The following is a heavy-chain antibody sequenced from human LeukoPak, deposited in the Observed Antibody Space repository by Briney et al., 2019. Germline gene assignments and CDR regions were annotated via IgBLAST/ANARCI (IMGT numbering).Heavy chain of an antibody. Sequence: SQTLSVTCAISGDRLSSKSAAWNWIRQSPSRGLEWLGRTYYRSKWYNDYAVSVKSRITINPDTSKNQFSLQLNSVTPEDTAVYYCARDLTTVTSEFDYWGQGTLVTVSS. J-gene: IGHJ4*02. CDR3: ARDLTTVTSEFDY. CDR1: GDRLSSKSAA. V-gene: IGHV6-1*01. CDR2: TYYRSKWYN. D-gene: IGHD4-17*01.